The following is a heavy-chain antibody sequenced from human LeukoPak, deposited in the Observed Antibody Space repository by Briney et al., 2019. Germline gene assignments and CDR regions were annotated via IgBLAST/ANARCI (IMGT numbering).Heavy chain of an antibody. D-gene: IGHD2-15*01. CDR1: GYTFTAYY. CDR3: ARGREGFVVVVTTPRHLNWFDL. Sequence: ASVKSSCKASGYTFTAYYIHWVRQAPGQGLEWMGWINPNAGDTNYAQKFQGRVTMTRDTSISAVYMELSGLTSADTAVYYCARGREGFVVVVTTPRHLNWFDLCGQGALVTVSS. CDR2: INPNAGDT. V-gene: IGHV1-2*02. J-gene: IGHJ5*02.